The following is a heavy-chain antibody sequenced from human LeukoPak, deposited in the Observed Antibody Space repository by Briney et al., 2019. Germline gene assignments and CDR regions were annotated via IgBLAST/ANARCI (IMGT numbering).Heavy chain of an antibody. CDR1: GFTFSSYA. J-gene: IGHJ4*02. CDR2: ISGSGGST. D-gene: IGHD5-18*01. V-gene: IGHV3-23*01. Sequence: PGGSLRLSCAASGFTFSSYAMSWVRQAPGKGLEWVSAISGSGGSTYYADSVKGRFTISRDNSKNTLYLQMNSLRAEDTAVYYCARGGYSYGYLFDYWGQGTLVTVSS. CDR3: ARGGYSYGYLFDY.